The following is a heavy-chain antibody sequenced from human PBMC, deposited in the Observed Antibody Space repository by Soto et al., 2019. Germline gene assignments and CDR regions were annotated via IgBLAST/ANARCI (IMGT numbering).Heavy chain of an antibody. V-gene: IGHV4-61*01. J-gene: IGHJ4*02. D-gene: IGHD3-22*01. Sequence: SETLSLTCSVSGDSVNSGSYYWSWIRQPPGKGLEYIGYIDSSANTNYSPSPKRRVTISLDTSKIQFSLSLNSVTAAATAIYYCARTNSKGRWAECYWGQGTPGTVSA. CDR3: ARTNSKGRWAECY. CDR1: GDSVNSGSYY. CDR2: IDSSANT.